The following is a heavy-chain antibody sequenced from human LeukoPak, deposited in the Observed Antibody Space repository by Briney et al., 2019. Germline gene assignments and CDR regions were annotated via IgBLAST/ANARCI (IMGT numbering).Heavy chain of an antibody. CDR2: VHLDGRT. J-gene: IGHJ4*02. V-gene: IGHV4-4*02. Sequence: GSLRLSCAVSEFSLSSYEMNWVRQAPGKGLEWIGEVHLDGRTNYNPSLESRLTMSVDVSENQVSLKLTSVTAADTAVYYCAREGGFYRPLDYSGQGTLVTVSS. CDR1: EFSLSSYEM. D-gene: IGHD3-3*01. CDR3: AREGGFYRPLDY.